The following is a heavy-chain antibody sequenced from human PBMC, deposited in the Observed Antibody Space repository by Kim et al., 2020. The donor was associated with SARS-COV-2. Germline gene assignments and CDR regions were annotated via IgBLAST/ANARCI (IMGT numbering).Heavy chain of an antibody. CDR1: GYTFTGYY. V-gene: IGHV1-2*04. Sequence: ASVKVSCKASGYTFTGYYMHWVRQAPGQGLEWMGWINPNSGGTNYAQKFQGWVTMTRDTSISTAYMELSRLRSDDTAVYYCARDRPLWFGNKYGMDVWGQGTTVTVSS. CDR2: INPNSGGT. D-gene: IGHD3-10*01. J-gene: IGHJ6*02. CDR3: ARDRPLWFGNKYGMDV.